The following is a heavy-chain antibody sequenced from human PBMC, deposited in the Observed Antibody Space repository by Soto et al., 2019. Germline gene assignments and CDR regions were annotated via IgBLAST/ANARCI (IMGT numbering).Heavy chain of an antibody. V-gene: IGHV1-3*01. Sequence: AASVKVSCKASGYTFTSYAMHWGRQAPGQRLEWMGWINAGNGNTKYSQKFQGRVTITRDTSASTAYMELSSLRSEDTAVYYCARGGEPYNWFDPWGQGTLVTVSS. CDR2: INAGNGNT. D-gene: IGHD3-3*01. J-gene: IGHJ5*02. CDR1: GYTFTSYA. CDR3: ARGGEPYNWFDP.